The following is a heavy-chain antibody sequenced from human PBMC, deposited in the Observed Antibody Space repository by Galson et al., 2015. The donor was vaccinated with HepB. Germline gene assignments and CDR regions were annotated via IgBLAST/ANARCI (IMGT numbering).Heavy chain of an antibody. J-gene: IGHJ4*02. V-gene: IGHV3-53*01. CDR3: ARAKNYYDSSGYFFDN. Sequence: SLRLSCAASGFTVSSSYMSWVRQAPGKGLEWVSIIYRGGKTDYADSVKGRFTISRDNSKNTLYLQMNSLRAEDTAAYYCARAKNYYDSSGYFFDNWGQGTLVTVSS. D-gene: IGHD3-22*01. CDR2: IYRGGKT. CDR1: GFTVSSSY.